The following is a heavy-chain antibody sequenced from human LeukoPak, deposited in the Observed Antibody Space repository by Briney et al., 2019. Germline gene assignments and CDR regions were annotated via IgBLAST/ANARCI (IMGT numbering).Heavy chain of an antibody. Sequence: PGESLRLSCAASGFTFSSYWIHWVRQAPGKGLVWVSRINSDGSETIYADSVKGRFTISRDNAKNTLYLQMNSLGVEDTAVYYCARGGVHHGFDYWGQGTLVTVSS. CDR2: INSDGSET. CDR3: ARGGVHHGFDY. V-gene: IGHV3-74*01. CDR1: GFTFSSYW. J-gene: IGHJ4*02. D-gene: IGHD1-14*01.